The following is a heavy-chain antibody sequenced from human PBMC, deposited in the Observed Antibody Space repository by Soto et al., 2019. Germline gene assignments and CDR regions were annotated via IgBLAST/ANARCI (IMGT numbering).Heavy chain of an antibody. J-gene: IGHJ1*01. Sequence: QITLKESGPTLVKPTQTLTLTCTFSGFSLTTSGVGVGWIRQPPGKALEWLALIYWDDDKRYSPSLKSRLTITKDNSKNQVVLTVTNMDPVDTATYYCAHVPLPGLFATYWGQGTLVTVSS. D-gene: IGHD3-22*01. CDR3: AHVPLPGLFATY. CDR2: IYWDDDK. V-gene: IGHV2-5*02. CDR1: GFSLTTSGVG.